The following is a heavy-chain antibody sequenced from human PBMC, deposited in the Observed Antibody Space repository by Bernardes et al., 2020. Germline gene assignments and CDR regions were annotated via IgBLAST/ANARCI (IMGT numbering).Heavy chain of an antibody. V-gene: IGHV3-74*01. CDR2: INEDGSTT. J-gene: IGHJ4*02. CDR1: GFTFSSFW. D-gene: IGHD4-17*01. CDR3: ARDHTNPGDYPGDFDY. Sequence: GGSLRLSCAASGFTFSSFWMHWVRQVPGEGLVWVSRINEDGSTTNYADSVKGRFTISRDNAKSTLFLQMNSLRAEDTAVYYCARDHTNPGDYPGDFDYWGQGTLVTVSS.